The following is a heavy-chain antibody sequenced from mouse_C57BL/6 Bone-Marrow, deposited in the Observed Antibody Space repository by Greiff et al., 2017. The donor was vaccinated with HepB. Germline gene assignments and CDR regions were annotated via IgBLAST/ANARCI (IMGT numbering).Heavy chain of an antibody. CDR2: IFPGSGST. D-gene: IGHD2-4*01. Sequence: VKLQESGPELVKPGASVKISCKASGYTFTDYYINWVKQRPGQGLEWIGWIFPGSGSTYYNEKFKGKATLTVDKSSSTAYMLLSSLTSEDSAVYFCARSRLRGEAWFAYWGQGTLVTVSA. J-gene: IGHJ3*01. CDR1: GYTFTDYY. CDR3: ARSRLRGEAWFAY. V-gene: IGHV1-75*01.